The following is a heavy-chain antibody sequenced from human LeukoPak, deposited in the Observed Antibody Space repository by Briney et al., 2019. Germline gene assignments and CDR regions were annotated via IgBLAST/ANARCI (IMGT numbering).Heavy chain of an antibody. V-gene: IGHV4-59*01. Sequence: SSETLSLTCTVSGGSISSYYWSWIRQPPGKGLEWIGYIYYSGSTNYNPSLKSRVTISVDTSKNQFSLKLSSVTAADTAVYYCARGGGSGSYFYHFDYWGQGTLVTVSS. D-gene: IGHD3-10*01. CDR3: ARGGGSGSYFYHFDY. CDR1: GGSISSYY. CDR2: IYYSGST. J-gene: IGHJ4*02.